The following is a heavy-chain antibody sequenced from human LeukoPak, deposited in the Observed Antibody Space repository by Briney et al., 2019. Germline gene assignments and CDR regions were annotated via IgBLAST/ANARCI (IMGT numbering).Heavy chain of an antibody. J-gene: IGHJ6*03. D-gene: IGHD6-19*01. V-gene: IGHV1-18*01. CDR3: ARGYSSGWYRYYYYMDV. CDR2: ISAYNGNT. CDR1: GYTFTSYG. Sequence: GASVKVSCKASGYTFTSYGISWVRQAPGQGLEWMGWISAYNGNTNYAQKLQGRVTMTTDTSTSTAYMELRSLRSDDTAVYYCARGYSSGWYRYYYYMDVWGKGTTVTVSS.